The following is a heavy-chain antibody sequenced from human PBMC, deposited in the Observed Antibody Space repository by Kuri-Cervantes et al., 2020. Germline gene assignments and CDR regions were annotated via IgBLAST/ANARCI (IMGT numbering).Heavy chain of an antibody. J-gene: IGHJ4*02. CDR2: IKSKTDGGTT. V-gene: IGHV3-15*01. D-gene: IGHD2-2*01. Sequence: GESLKISCAASGFTFSNAWMSWVRQAPGKGLEWVGRIKSKTDGGTTDYAAPVKGRFTISRDDSKNTLYLQMNSLKTEDTAVYYCFSTSYYSDYWGQGTLVTVSS. CDR3: FSTSYYSDY. CDR1: GFTFSNAW.